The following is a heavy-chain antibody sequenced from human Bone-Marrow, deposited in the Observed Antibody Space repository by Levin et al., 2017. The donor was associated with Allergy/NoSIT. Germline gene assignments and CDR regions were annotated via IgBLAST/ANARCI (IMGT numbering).Heavy chain of an antibody. CDR2: ISWSSAYI. CDR3: AREFRTVGDTMDYYYYEMDV. Sequence: SLKISCAASGFTFDDYAMHWVRQAPGKGLEWVSGISWSSAYIGYADSVKGRFLISRDNAKHSLYLQMNSLTTEDTALYYCAREFRTVGDTMDYYYYEMDVWGQGTTVTVSS. V-gene: IGHV3-9*01. J-gene: IGHJ6*02. D-gene: IGHD1-26*01. CDR1: GFTFDDYA.